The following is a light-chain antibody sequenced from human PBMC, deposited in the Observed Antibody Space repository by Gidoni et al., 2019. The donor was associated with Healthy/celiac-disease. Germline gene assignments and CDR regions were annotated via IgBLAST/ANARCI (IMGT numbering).Light chain of an antibody. CDR2: GAS. CDR1: QSVSSSY. J-gene: IGKJ2*01. CDR3: QQYGSSPPMYT. Sequence: IVLTQSPGTLSLSPGERTTHSCRASQSVSSSYLAWYQQKPGPAPRLLISGASSRATGIPDSVSGSGSGTDFTLTISRLEPEDFAVYYCQQYGSSPPMYTFGQGTKLEIK. V-gene: IGKV3-20*01.